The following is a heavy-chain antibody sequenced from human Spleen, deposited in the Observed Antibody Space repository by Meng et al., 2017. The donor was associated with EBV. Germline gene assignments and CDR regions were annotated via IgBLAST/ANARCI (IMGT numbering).Heavy chain of an antibody. V-gene: IGHV4-4*02. CDR2: IYHSGRS. J-gene: IGHJ5*02. Sequence: VQLQGCGPGLSGPWGTLSLPCAFSGGSISSGDWLSWVRQSPEKGLEWIGEIYHSGRSNYNPSLKSRVTMSVNKSKNQFSLNLSSVTAADTAVYYCARWRRNSRNYLAGFDPWGQGTLVTVSS. CDR1: GGSISSGDW. D-gene: IGHD2/OR15-2a*01. CDR3: ARWRRNSRNYLAGFDP.